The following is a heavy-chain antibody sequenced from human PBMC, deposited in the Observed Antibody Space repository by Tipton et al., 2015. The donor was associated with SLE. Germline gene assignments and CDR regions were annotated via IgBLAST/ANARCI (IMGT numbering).Heavy chain of an antibody. V-gene: IGHV1-69*01. Sequence: QVQLVQSGAEVKKPGSSVKVSCKASGGTFSSYAISWVRQAPGQGLEWMGGIIPIFGTANYAQKFQGRVTITTDESTGTAYMELSSLRSEDTAVYYCAVVPAAINAFDIWGQGTMVTVSS. CDR1: GGTFSSYA. CDR3: AVVPAAINAFDI. D-gene: IGHD2-2*02. J-gene: IGHJ3*02. CDR2: IIPIFGTA.